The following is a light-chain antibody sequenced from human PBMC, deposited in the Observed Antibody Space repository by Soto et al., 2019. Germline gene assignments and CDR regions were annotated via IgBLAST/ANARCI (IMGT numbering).Light chain of an antibody. CDR3: QQYNSHSLYS. CDR1: QSVRSW. J-gene: IGKJ2*01. CDR2: FAS. Sequence: DIPMTQSPSLLSASVGDRGTISCRASQSVRSWLAWYQQKPGKAPKLLIYFASKLESGVPSRFSGSGSETEYTLTIDSLQPEDFATYYCQQYNSHSLYSFGQGTKLEIK. V-gene: IGKV1-5*01.